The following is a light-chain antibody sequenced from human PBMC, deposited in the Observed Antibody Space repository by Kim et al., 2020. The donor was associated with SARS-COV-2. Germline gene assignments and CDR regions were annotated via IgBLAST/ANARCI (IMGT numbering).Light chain of an antibody. Sequence: ALGQTVRITCQGDSVRGYDASWYQKKPGQAPVHVMYGKNNRPSEIPDRLSGSNSGNTASLTIAGAQAEDEADYYCCSRDSSGNHWVFGGGTQLTVL. CDR1: SVRGYD. CDR2: GKN. V-gene: IGLV3-19*01. J-gene: IGLJ3*02. CDR3: CSRDSSGNHWV.